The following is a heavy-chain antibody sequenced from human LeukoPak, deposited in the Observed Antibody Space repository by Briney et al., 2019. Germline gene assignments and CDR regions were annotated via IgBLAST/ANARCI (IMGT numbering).Heavy chain of an antibody. D-gene: IGHD3-22*01. CDR1: GFTFSSYS. Sequence: PGGSLRLSCAASGFTFSSYSMNWVRQAPGKGLEWVSSISSSSYIYYADSVKGRFTISRDNAKNSLYLQMNSLRAEDTAVYYCARDRNYYDSSGELDYWGQGTLVTVSS. CDR2: ISSSSYI. J-gene: IGHJ4*02. CDR3: ARDRNYYDSSGELDY. V-gene: IGHV3-21*01.